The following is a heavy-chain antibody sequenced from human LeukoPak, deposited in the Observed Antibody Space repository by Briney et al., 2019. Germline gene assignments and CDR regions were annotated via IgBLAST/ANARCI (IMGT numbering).Heavy chain of an antibody. V-gene: IGHV3-48*03. CDR3: GRIKGYSYDY. Sequence: PGGSLRLSCAASGFTFSSYEMNWVRQAPGKGLEWVSYISSSGSTIYYADSVKGRFTISRDNAKSTLYLQMNSLRAEDTAVYYCGRIKGYSYDYWGQGTLVTVSS. D-gene: IGHD5-18*01. J-gene: IGHJ4*02. CDR1: GFTFSSYE. CDR2: ISSSGSTI.